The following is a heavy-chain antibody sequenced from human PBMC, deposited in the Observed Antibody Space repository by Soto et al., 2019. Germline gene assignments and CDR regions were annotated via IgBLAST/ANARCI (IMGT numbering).Heavy chain of an antibody. CDR3: AKGRYCTNVVRPPNAFDI. Sequence: PGGSLRLSCAASGFTFSSYAMSWVRQAPGKGLEWVSAISGSGGSTYYADSVKGRFTISRDNSKNTLYLQMNSLRAEDTAVYYCAKGRYCTNVVRPPNAFDIRGQGTMVTGSS. J-gene: IGHJ3*02. CDR2: ISGSGGST. CDR1: GFTFSSYA. D-gene: IGHD2-8*01. V-gene: IGHV3-23*01.